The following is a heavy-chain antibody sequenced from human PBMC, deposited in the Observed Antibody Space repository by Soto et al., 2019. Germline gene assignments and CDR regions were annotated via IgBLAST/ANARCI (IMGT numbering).Heavy chain of an antibody. CDR1: GFNFSAYS. CDR3: AFDF. CDR2: ISSSSSSI. Sequence: GSLRLSCAASGFNFSAYSMDWIRQAPGKGLEWVSYISSSSSSIYYADSVKGRFTISRDNSKNTLYLQMNSLRVEDTAVYYCAFDFWGQGTLVTVSS. V-gene: IGHV3-48*01. J-gene: IGHJ4*02.